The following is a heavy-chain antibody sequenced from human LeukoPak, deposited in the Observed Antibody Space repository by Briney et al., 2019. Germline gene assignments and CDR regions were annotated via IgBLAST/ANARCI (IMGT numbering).Heavy chain of an antibody. D-gene: IGHD3-10*01. CDR1: GYTFTSYY. V-gene: IGHV1-2*02. CDR2: INPNSGGT. CDR3: ARGSMVRGVSLGFDP. Sequence: GASVKVSCKASGYTFTSYYLHWVRQAPGQGLEWVGWINPNSGGTNYAQEFQGRVTMTRDTSISTTYMELSRLRSDDTAVYYCARGSMVRGVSLGFDPWGQGTLVTVSS. J-gene: IGHJ5*02.